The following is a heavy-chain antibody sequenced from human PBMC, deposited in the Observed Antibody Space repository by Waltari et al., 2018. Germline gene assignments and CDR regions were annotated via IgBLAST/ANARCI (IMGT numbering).Heavy chain of an antibody. V-gene: IGHV4-59*01. CDR1: GGSISSYY. Sequence: QVQLQESGPGLVKPSETLSLTCTVSGGSISSYYWCWIRQPPGKALEWIGYIYYSGSTNYNPADKSRVTRTVDTSRNQFALKLSCVTAADTAVYYCARGLAGNDDCWGGYNIDYYYMDVWGKGTTVTVSS. J-gene: IGHJ6*03. CDR2: IYYSGST. CDR3: ARGLAGNDDCWGGYNIDYYYMDV. D-gene: IGHD3-3*01.